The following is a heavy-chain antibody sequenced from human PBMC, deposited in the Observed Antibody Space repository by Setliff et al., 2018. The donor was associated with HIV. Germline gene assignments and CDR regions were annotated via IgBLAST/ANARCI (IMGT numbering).Heavy chain of an antibody. D-gene: IGHD5-18*01. Sequence: SETLSLTCAVYGGSFSGYHWSWIRQPPGKGLEWIGEINHSGSTSDNPSLKSRLTMSVDPSKNQFSLRLNSVTAADTAVYYCARGSWIQLSALALFDYWGQGTLVTVSS. CDR3: ARGSWIQLSALALFDY. CDR2: INHSGST. J-gene: IGHJ4*02. CDR1: GGSFSGYH. V-gene: IGHV4-34*09.